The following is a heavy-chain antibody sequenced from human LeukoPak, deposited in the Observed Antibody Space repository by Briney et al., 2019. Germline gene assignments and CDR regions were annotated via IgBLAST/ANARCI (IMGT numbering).Heavy chain of an antibody. CDR3: AKRGVVIRVILVGFHKEAYYFDS. Sequence: GGSLRLSCAVSGITLSNYGMSWVVQAPGKGREWVAGIIDSGGRTNYADSVKGRFTISRDNPKNTLYLQMNSLRTEDTAVYFCAKRGVVIRVILVGFHKEAYYFDSWGQGALVTVSS. J-gene: IGHJ4*02. CDR2: IIDSGGRT. CDR1: GITLSNYG. D-gene: IGHD3-22*01. V-gene: IGHV3-23*01.